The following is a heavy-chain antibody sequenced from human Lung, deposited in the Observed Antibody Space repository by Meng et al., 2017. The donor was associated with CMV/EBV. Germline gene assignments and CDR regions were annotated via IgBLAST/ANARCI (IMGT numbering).Heavy chain of an antibody. J-gene: IGHJ5*02. D-gene: IGHD2-2*01. V-gene: IGHV2-5*02. Sequence: HITCQGSGPTLVKPTPARTLPCPLSGFPLSTSEVGVGCIRQPPGKALEWLAVIYWDDDKRYSPSLKSRLTITKDTSKNQVVLTLTNMDPVDTATYYCALFTRSWFDPWGQGTLVTVSS. CDR1: GFPLSTSEVG. CDR2: IYWDDDK. CDR3: ALFTRSWFDP.